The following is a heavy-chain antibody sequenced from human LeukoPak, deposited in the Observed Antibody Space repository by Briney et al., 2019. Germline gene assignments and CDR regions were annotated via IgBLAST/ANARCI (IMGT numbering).Heavy chain of an antibody. J-gene: IGHJ4*02. CDR3: ARASGTNGYYQLPINS. Sequence: GGSLRLSCAASGFNFSTYAMTWVRQVPGKGLQWVSSITGGGGTTDYAASVKGRFTISRDNSKNMLFLQMNSLSADDRAIYYCARASGTNGYYQLPINSWGQGILVTVSS. D-gene: IGHD3-3*01. CDR1: GFNFSTYA. CDR2: ITGGGGTT. V-gene: IGHV3-23*01.